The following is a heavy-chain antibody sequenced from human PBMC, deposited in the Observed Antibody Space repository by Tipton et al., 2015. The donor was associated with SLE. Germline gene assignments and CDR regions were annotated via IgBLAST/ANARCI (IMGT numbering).Heavy chain of an antibody. V-gene: IGHV4-34*01. J-gene: IGHJ4*02. CDR3: ASQTFYYDSSGLSGNYFDY. D-gene: IGHD3-22*01. CDR2: INHSGST. CDR1: GGSFSDYF. Sequence: TLSLTCAVYGGSFSDYFWSWIRQPPGKGLEWIGEINHSGSTNYNPSLKSRVTISVDTSKNQFSLKLSSVTAADTAVYYCASQTFYYDSSGLSGNYFDYWGQGNLVTVSS.